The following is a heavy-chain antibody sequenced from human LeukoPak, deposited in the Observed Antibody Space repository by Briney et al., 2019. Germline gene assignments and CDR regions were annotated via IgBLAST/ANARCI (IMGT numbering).Heavy chain of an antibody. CDR3: AADYVDGFDY. V-gene: IGHV1-58*01. CDR1: GFTFTSPA. D-gene: IGHD4-17*01. J-gene: IGHJ4*02. Sequence: GASVKVSCKASGFTFTSPAVQWVRQARGQRLEWIGWIVVGSGYTNYAQKFQERVTITRDMSTTTAYMELSSLRSEDTAVYYCAADYVDGFDYWGQGTLVTVSS. CDR2: IVVGSGYT.